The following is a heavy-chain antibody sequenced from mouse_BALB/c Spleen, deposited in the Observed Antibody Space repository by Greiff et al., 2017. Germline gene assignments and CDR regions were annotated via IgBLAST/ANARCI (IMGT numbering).Heavy chain of an antibody. V-gene: IGHV1-54*01. Sequence: QVQLKESGAELVRPGTSVKVSCKASGYAFTNYLIEWVKQRPGQGLEWIGVINPGSGGTNYNEKFKGKATLTADKSSSTAYMQLSSLTSDDSAVYFCARSGYGNYGLMDYWGQGTSVTVSS. CDR2: INPGSGGT. D-gene: IGHD2-10*02. CDR1: GYAFTNYL. J-gene: IGHJ4*01. CDR3: ARSGYGNYGLMDY.